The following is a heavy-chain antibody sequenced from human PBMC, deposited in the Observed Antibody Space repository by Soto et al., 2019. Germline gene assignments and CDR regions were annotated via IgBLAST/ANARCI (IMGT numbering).Heavy chain of an antibody. CDR1: GFTFSNYA. Sequence: EVQLLESGGGLVQPGRSLRLSCAASGFTFSNYAMSWVRQAPGQGLDWVSAISGSRGTTYYADSVKGRFTISRDNSKNTLFLQMNSLRAEDAAVYYCAKFFVETGSNSGWPWSFHYWGQGTLVTVSS. CDR2: ISGSRGTT. V-gene: IGHV3-23*01. J-gene: IGHJ4*02. D-gene: IGHD6-25*01. CDR3: AKFFVETGSNSGWPWSFHY.